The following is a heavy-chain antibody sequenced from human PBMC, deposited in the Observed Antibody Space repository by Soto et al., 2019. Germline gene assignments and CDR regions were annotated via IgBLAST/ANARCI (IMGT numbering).Heavy chain of an antibody. CDR1: GYTFTSYG. CDR2: ISAYNGNT. CDR3: ARAPRFGAQDYYGMDV. D-gene: IGHD3-3*01. V-gene: IGHV1-18*04. J-gene: IGHJ6*02. Sequence: ASVKVSCKASGYTFTSYGISWVRQPPGQGLEWMGWISAYNGNTNYAQKLQGRVTMTTDTSTSTAYMELRSLRSDDTAVYYCARAPRFGAQDYYGMDVWGQGTTVTVSS.